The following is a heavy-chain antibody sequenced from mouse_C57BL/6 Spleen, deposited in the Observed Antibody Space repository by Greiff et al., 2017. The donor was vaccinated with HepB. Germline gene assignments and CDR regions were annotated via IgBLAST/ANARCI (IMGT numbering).Heavy chain of an antibody. Sequence: EVKLEESGPGLVKPSQSLSLTCSVTGYSITSGYYWNWIRQFPGNKLEWMGYISYDGSNNYNPSLKNRISITRDTSKNQFFLKLNSVTTEDTATYYCARGWVARRYFEVWGTGTTVTVSS. D-gene: IGHD1-3*01. CDR2: ISYDGSN. V-gene: IGHV3-6*01. CDR1: GYSITSGYY. J-gene: IGHJ1*03. CDR3: ARGWVARRYFEV.